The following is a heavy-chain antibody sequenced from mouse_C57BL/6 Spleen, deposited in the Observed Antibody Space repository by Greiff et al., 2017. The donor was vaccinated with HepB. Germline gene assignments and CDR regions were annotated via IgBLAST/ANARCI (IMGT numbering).Heavy chain of an antibody. CDR1: GYAFSSSW. Sequence: QVQLQQSGPELVKPGASVKISCKASGYAFSSSWMNWVKQRPGKGLEWIGRIYPGDGDTNYNGKFKGKATLTADKSSSTAYMQLSSLTSEDSAVYFCARDDYDFAYWGQGTLVTVSA. CDR2: IYPGDGDT. D-gene: IGHD2-4*01. V-gene: IGHV1-82*01. J-gene: IGHJ3*01. CDR3: ARDDYDFAY.